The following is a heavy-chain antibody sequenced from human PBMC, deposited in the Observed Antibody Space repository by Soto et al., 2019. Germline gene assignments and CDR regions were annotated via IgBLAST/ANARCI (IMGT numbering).Heavy chain of an antibody. V-gene: IGHV1-2*04. J-gene: IGHJ6*02. Sequence: ASVKVSCKASGYTFTGYYMHWVRQAPGQGLEWMGWINPNSGGTNYAQKFQGWVTMTRDTSISTAYMELSRLRSDDTAVYYCASQYTRDYYGMDVWGQGTTVTVSS. CDR1: GYTFTGYY. CDR3: ASQYTRDYYGMDV. D-gene: IGHD2-2*02. CDR2: INPNSGGT.